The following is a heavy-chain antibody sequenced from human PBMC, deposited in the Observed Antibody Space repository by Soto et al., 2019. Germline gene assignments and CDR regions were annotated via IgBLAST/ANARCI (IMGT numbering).Heavy chain of an antibody. D-gene: IGHD3-3*01. Sequence: SETLSLACTVSGGSISSGGYYWSWIRQHPGKGLEWIGYIYYSGSTYYNPSLKSRVTISVDTSKNQFSLKLSSVTAADTAVYDCARFFGVVTAFDYWGQGTLVTLAS. CDR2: IYYSGST. J-gene: IGHJ4*02. CDR1: GGSISSGGYY. V-gene: IGHV4-31*03. CDR3: ARFFGVVTAFDY.